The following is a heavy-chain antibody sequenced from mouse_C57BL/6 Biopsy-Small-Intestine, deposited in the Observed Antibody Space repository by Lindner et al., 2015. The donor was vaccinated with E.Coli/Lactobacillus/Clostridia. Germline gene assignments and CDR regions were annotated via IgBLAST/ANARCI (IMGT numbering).Heavy chain of an antibody. Sequence: VQLQESGAELARPGASVKLSCKASGYTFTSYGISWVKQRTGQGLEWIGEIYLGSGNTYFNEKFKDKATLTADKSSSTAYMELRSLTSEDSAVYFCARWNDGYYGDYWGQGTTLTVSS. CDR1: GYTFTSYG. CDR3: ARWNDGYYGDY. V-gene: IGHV1-81*01. CDR2: IYLGSGNT. D-gene: IGHD2-3*01. J-gene: IGHJ2*01.